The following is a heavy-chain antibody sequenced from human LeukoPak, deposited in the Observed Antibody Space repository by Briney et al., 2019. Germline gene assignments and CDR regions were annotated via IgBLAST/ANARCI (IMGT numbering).Heavy chain of an antibody. Sequence: PSETLSLTCTVSGGSISSSSYYWGWIRQPPGKGLEWIGSFYYSGSTYYNPSLKSRVTISVDTSKNQFSLKLSSVTAADTAVYYCARASGFGELPRVYYYYGMDVWGQGTTVTV. CDR2: FYYSGST. J-gene: IGHJ6*02. CDR1: GGSISSSSYY. V-gene: IGHV4-39*01. CDR3: ARASGFGELPRVYYYYGMDV. D-gene: IGHD3-10*01.